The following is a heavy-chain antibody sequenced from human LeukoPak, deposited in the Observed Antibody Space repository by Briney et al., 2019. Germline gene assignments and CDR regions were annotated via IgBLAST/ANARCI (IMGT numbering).Heavy chain of an antibody. CDR1: GGSFSGYY. CDR2: IIHSGST. J-gene: IGHJ4*02. V-gene: IGHV4-34*01. Sequence: SETLSLTCGVYGGSFSGYYWTWIRQSPGMGREWIGEIIHSGSTNYNPSLTSRVTISVDTSKKQFSLELSSVTAADTAVYYCARGILVTVYAAFDYWGQGTLVTVSS. CDR3: ARGILVTVYAAFDY. D-gene: IGHD2-8*01.